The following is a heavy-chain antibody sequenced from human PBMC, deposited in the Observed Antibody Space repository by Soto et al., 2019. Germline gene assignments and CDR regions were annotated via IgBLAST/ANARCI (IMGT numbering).Heavy chain of an antibody. D-gene: IGHD3-10*01. V-gene: IGHV4-59*01. J-gene: IGHJ1*01. CDR2: IYYSGST. CDR1: GDSISSYY. CDR3: AKPPGIRGWGGGYFHH. Sequence: QVQLQESGPGLVKPSETLSLTCTVSGDSISSYYWSWIRQPPGKGLEWIGYIYYSGSTNYNPSLKSRFTISVDPPKNQFPLKLSSVTAADPAVYYGAKPPGIRGWGGGYFHHWGQGSLVTVSS.